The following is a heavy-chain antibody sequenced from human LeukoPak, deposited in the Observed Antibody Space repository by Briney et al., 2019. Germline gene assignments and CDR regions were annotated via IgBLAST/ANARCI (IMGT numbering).Heavy chain of an antibody. CDR3: ARGRDDFWSGYPPYFDY. Sequence: SETLSLTCAVYGGSFSGYYWSWIRQPPGKGREWIGEINHSGSTNYNPSLKSRVTISVDTPKNQFSLKLSSVTAADTAVYYCARGRDDFWSGYPPYFDYWGQGTLVTVSS. D-gene: IGHD3-3*01. CDR2: INHSGST. V-gene: IGHV4-34*01. J-gene: IGHJ4*02. CDR1: GGSFSGYY.